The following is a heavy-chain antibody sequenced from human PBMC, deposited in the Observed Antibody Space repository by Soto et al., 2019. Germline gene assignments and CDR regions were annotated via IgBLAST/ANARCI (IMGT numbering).Heavy chain of an antibody. J-gene: IGHJ6*02. CDR3: ARGREYYDFWSGYRKTDYYYYYGMDV. CDR2: IYHSGTF. CDR1: GGSISPAGDS. D-gene: IGHD3-3*01. Sequence: PSETLSLTCAVSGGSISPAGDSWSWIRQPPGGGLEWIGYIYHSGTFLYNPSLKTRLTMSLDRSNNQFSLTLNSVTAADTAVYYCARGREYYDFWSGYRKTDYYYYYGMDVWGQGTTVTVSS. V-gene: IGHV4-30-2*01.